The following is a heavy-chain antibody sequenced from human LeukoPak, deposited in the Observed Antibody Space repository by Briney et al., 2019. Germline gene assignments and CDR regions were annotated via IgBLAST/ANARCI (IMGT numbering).Heavy chain of an antibody. J-gene: IGHJ4*02. Sequence: SETLSLTCAVYGGSFSGYYWSWIRQPPGRGLEWIGEINHSGSTNYNPSLKSRVTISVDTSKNQFSLKLSSVTAPDTAVYYCARLFGQYYFDYWGQGTLVTVSS. V-gene: IGHV4-34*01. CDR3: ARLFGQYYFDY. D-gene: IGHD2-21*01. CDR1: GGSFSGYY. CDR2: INHSGST.